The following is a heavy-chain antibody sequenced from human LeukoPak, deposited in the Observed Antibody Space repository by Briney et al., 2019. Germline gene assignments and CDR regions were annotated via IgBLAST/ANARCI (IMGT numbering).Heavy chain of an antibody. Sequence: SVKVSCKASGGTFSSYAISWVRQAPGQGLEWMGGIIPIFGTANYAQKFQGRVTITADKSTSTAYMELSRLRSDDTAVYYCARGYCSSTSCYDWFDPWGQGTLVTVSS. J-gene: IGHJ5*02. CDR2: IIPIFGTA. CDR3: ARGYCSSTSCYDWFDP. D-gene: IGHD2-2*01. V-gene: IGHV1-69*06. CDR1: GGTFSSYA.